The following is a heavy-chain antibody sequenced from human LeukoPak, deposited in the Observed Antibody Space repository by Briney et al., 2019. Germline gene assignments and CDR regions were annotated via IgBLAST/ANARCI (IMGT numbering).Heavy chain of an antibody. CDR3: ARGPFPYCSSTSCYPPGYYYMDV. J-gene: IGHJ6*03. Sequence: SETLSLTCTVSGGSISSGSYYWSWIRQPAGKGLEWIGRIYTSGSTNYNPSLKSRVTISVDTSKNQFSLKLSSVTAADTAVYYCARGPFPYCSSTSCYPPGYYYMDVWGKGTTVTVSS. V-gene: IGHV4-61*02. CDR1: GGSISSGSYY. CDR2: IYTSGST. D-gene: IGHD2-2*01.